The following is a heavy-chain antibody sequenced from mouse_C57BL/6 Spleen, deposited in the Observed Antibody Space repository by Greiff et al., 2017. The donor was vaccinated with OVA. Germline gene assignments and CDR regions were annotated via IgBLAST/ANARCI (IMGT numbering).Heavy chain of an antibody. CDR2: IDPNSGGT. CDR3: ASGPIYYDYDGSWFAY. V-gene: IGHV1-72*01. D-gene: IGHD2-4*01. CDR1: GYTFTSYW. J-gene: IGHJ3*01. Sequence: QVQLQQPGAELVKPGASVKLSCKASGYTFTSYWMHWVKQRPGRGLEWIGRIDPNSGGTKYNEKFKSKATLTVDKPSSTAYMQLSSLTSEDSAVYYCASGPIYYDYDGSWFAYWGQGTLVTVSA.